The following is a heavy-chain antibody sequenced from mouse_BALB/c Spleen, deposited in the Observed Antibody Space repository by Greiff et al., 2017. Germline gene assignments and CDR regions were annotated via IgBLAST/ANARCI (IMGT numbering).Heavy chain of an antibody. Sequence: QVQLKESGAELVRPGVSVKISCKGSGYTFTDYAMHWVKQSHAKSLEWIGVISTYYGDASYNQKFKGKATMTVDKSSSTAYMELGRLTSEDSAIYYCARGGNGYDVFDYWGQGTTLTVSS. CDR3: ARGGNGYDVFDY. J-gene: IGHJ2*01. D-gene: IGHD2-2*01. V-gene: IGHV1S137*01. CDR1: GYTFTDYA. CDR2: ISTYYGDA.